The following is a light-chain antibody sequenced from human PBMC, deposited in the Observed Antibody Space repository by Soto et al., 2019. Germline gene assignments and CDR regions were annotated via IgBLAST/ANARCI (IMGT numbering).Light chain of an antibody. CDR2: NDN. V-gene: IGLV3-21*04. CDR1: NIATYS. Sequence: SYELTQPPSVSLAPGKTARITCGGNNIATYSVHWYRQKPGQAPVLVIPNDNDRPSGIPDRFSGSNSGHTATLTIRRVEAGDEADYYCQLWDNKNDEVVFGGGTKLTVL. CDR3: QLWDNKNDEVV. J-gene: IGLJ3*02.